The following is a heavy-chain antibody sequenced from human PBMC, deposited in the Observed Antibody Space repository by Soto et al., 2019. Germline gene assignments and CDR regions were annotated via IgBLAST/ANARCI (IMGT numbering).Heavy chain of an antibody. CDR3: ARGRGDGYNQHWYFDL. J-gene: IGHJ2*01. V-gene: IGHV4-34*01. CDR1: GGSFSGYY. Sequence: LSLTCAVYGGSFSGYYWSWIRQPPGKGLEWIGEINHSGSTNYNPSLKSRVSISVGTSNNQFSLKLNSVTAADTAVYFCARGRGDGYNQHWYFDLWGRGTLVTVSS. D-gene: IGHD3-10*01. CDR2: INHSGST.